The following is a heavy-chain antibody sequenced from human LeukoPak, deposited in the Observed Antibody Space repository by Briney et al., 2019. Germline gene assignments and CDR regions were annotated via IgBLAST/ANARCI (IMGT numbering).Heavy chain of an antibody. CDR3: ARVYYYGSGRSWFDP. J-gene: IGHJ5*02. V-gene: IGHV3-20*01. Sequence: PGGSLRLSCAASGFTFDDYGMSWVPHAPGKGLEWVSGINWNGGSTGYADSVKGRFTISRDNAKNSLYLQMNSLRAEDTALYHCARVYYYGSGRSWFDPWGQGTLVTVSS. D-gene: IGHD3-10*01. CDR2: INWNGGST. CDR1: GFTFDDYG.